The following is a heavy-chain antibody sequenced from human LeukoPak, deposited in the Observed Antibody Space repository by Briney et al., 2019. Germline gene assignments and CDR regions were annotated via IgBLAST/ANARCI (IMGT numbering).Heavy chain of an antibody. CDR1: GYSFTSYW. CDR3: ARRVYCGGDCSFFDY. J-gene: IGHJ4*02. Sequence: KLGESLKISCKGSGYSFTSYWIGWVRQMPGKGLEWMGIIYPGDSDTRYSPSFQGQVTISADKSISTAYLQWSSLKASDTAMYYCARRVYCGGDCSFFDYWGQGTLVTVSS. CDR2: IYPGDSDT. D-gene: IGHD2-21*02. V-gene: IGHV5-51*01.